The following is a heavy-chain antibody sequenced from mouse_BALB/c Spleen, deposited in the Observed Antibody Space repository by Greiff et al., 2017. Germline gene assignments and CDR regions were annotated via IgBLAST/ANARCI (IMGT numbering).Heavy chain of an antibody. CDR2: IDPENGDT. J-gene: IGHJ3*01. Sequence: VHVKQSGAELVRSGASVKLSCTASGFNIKDYYMHWVKQRPEQGLEWIGWIDPENGDTEYAPKFQGKATMTADTSSNTAYLQLSSLTSEDTAVYYCNAFDYDFAYWGQGTLVTVSA. D-gene: IGHD2-4*01. CDR3: NAFDYDFAY. V-gene: IGHV14-4*02. CDR1: GFNIKDYY.